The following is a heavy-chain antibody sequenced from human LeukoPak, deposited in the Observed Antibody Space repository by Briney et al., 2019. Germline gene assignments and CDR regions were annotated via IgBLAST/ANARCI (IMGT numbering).Heavy chain of an antibody. D-gene: IGHD3-22*01. CDR3: ARDQNLGYYYDSSGYSDY. CDR1: GFTFSDYY. J-gene: IGHJ4*02. V-gene: IGHV3-11*04. CDR2: ISSSGSTI. Sequence: GRSLRLSCAASGFTFSDYYMSWIRQAPGKGLEWVSYISSSGSTIYYADSVKGRFTISRDNAKNSLYLQMNSLRAEDTAVYYCARDQNLGYYYDSSGYSDYWGQGTLVTVSS.